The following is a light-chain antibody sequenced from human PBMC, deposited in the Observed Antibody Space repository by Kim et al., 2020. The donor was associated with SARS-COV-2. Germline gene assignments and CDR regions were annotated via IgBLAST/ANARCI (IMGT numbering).Light chain of an antibody. CDR2: LNSDGSH. CDR3: QTWGTGIGV. Sequence: QLVLTQSPSASASLGASVKFTCTLSSGHSSYAIAWHQQQPEKGPRYLMKLNSDGSHSKGDGIPDRFSGSSSGAERYLTISSLQSEDEADYYCQTWGTGIGVFGGGTQLTVL. J-gene: IGLJ3*02. V-gene: IGLV4-69*01. CDR1: SGHSSYA.